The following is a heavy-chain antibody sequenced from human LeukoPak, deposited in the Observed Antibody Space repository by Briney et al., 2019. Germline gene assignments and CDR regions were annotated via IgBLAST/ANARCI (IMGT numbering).Heavy chain of an antibody. CDR1: GGSISSGGYY. J-gene: IGHJ4*02. D-gene: IGHD1-26*01. CDR3: ARGPPLNLVGSTYFDY. Sequence: SQTLSLTCTVPGGSISSGGYYWSWIRQHPGKGLEWIRYIYYSGSTDYNPSLKSRVTISVDTSKNQFSLKLSSVTAADTAVYYCARGPPLNLVGSTYFDYWGQGTLVTVSS. V-gene: IGHV4-31*03. CDR2: IYYSGST.